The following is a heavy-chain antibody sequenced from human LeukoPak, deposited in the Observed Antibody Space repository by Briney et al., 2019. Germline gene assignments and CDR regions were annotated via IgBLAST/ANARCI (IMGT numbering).Heavy chain of an antibody. V-gene: IGHV1-46*01. CDR3: AREQTSRTTGTTSDDY. CDR1: GYTFTSYY. J-gene: IGHJ4*02. Sequence: ASVKVSCKASGYTFTSYYMHWVRQAPGQGLEWMGIINPSGGSTSYAQKFQGRVTMTRDTSTSTVYMELSILRSEDTAVYHCAREQTSRTTGTTSDDYWGQGTLVTVSS. CDR2: INPSGGST. D-gene: IGHD1-1*01.